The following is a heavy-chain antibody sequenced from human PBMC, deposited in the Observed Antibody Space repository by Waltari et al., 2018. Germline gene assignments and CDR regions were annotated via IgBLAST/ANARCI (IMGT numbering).Heavy chain of an antibody. Sequence: QVQLQESGPGLVKPSQTLSLTCTVSGGSISSGGYYWSWIRQHPGKGLEWIVYIYYSGSTYSNPSLKSRVTISVDTSKNQFSLKLSSVTAADTAVYYCAVAPGSPYYFDYWGQGTLVTVSS. V-gene: IGHV4-31*03. D-gene: IGHD3-10*01. CDR3: AVAPGSPYYFDY. CDR1: GGSISSGGYY. J-gene: IGHJ4*02. CDR2: IYYSGST.